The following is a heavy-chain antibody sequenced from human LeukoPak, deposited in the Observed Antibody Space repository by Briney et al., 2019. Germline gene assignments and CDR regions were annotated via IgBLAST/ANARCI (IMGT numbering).Heavy chain of an antibody. Sequence: PSETLSLTCAVYGGSFSGYCWSWIRQPPGKGLEWIGEINHSGSTNYNPSLKSRVTISVDTSKNQFSLELSSVTAADTAVYYCARESTVTTMGYWGQGTLVTVSS. CDR2: INHSGST. J-gene: IGHJ4*02. V-gene: IGHV4-34*01. CDR1: GGSFSGYC. CDR3: ARESTVTTMGY. D-gene: IGHD4-17*01.